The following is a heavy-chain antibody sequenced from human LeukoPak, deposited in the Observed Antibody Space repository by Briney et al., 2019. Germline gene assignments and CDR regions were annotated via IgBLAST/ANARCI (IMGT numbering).Heavy chain of an antibody. CDR2: ITSDSRYR. D-gene: IGHD6-13*01. CDR1: GFSFSTYN. Sequence: GGSLRLSCEASGFSFSTYNMNWVRQAPGKGLEWISSITSDSRYRYYADSVKGRFTISRDNAKNSLYLQMNSLRAEDTAVYYCARGRSSSWYEGGDYYYYMDVWGKGTTVTISS. J-gene: IGHJ6*03. V-gene: IGHV3-21*04. CDR3: ARGRSSSWYEGGDYYYYMDV.